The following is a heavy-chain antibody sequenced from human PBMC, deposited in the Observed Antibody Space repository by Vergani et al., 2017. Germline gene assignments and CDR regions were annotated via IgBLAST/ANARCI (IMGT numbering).Heavy chain of an antibody. J-gene: IGHJ5*02. CDR3: ARSIGYCAGATCRAYYFDH. CDR2: LNPTTGHT. Sequence: VQLVQSGAEVRKPGASVTVSCTASGYIFKNYYIHWLRQAPGQAFEWMGILNPTTGHTTSAQKFMGRVDMTWDPSTDTSTRTVQMTLSSLRSEDTAVYYCARSIGYCAGATCRAYYFDHWGQGTRVTVSS. V-gene: IGHV1-46*02. D-gene: IGHD2-21*01. CDR1: GYIFKNYY.